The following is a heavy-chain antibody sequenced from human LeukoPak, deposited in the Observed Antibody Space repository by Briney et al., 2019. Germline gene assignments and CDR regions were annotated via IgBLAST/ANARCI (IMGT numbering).Heavy chain of an antibody. D-gene: IGHD2-15*01. CDR3: ARRLVDSGASQVSDH. CDR2: INDSGVT. Sequence: SETLSLTCAVYGGSFNGYYWSWIRQSPGEGLEWIGEINDSGVTNCDPSLESRVVLSVDTSKNQFSLRLSSVTAADTAVYYCARRLVDSGASQVSDHWGQGTLVTVSS. V-gene: IGHV4-34*01. J-gene: IGHJ4*02. CDR1: GGSFNGYY.